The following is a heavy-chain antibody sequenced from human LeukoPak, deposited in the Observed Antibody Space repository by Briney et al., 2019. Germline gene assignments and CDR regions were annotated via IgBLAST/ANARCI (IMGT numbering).Heavy chain of an antibody. CDR3: ARDDAVDMVAFY. CDR2: INSSGGST. CDR1: GYTFTSYY. Sequence: ASVKVSCKASGYTFTSYYMHWVRQAPGQGLGWMGIINSSGGSTSYAQKFQGRVTMTRDTSTSTVYMELSSLRSEDTAVYYCARDDAVDMVAFYWGQGTLVTVSS. D-gene: IGHD5-12*01. V-gene: IGHV1-46*01. J-gene: IGHJ4*02.